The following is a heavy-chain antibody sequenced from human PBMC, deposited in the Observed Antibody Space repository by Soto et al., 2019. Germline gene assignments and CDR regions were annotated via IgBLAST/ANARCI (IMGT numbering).Heavy chain of an antibody. CDR2: IDPSDSQT. CDR3: ARQIYDSDTGPNFKYYFDX. D-gene: IGHD3-22*01. CDR1: GYSFAGYW. Sequence: PGEALKISCKGSGYSFAGYWITWVRQKPGKGLEWMVLIDPSDSQTYYSPSFRGHVTISATKSITTVFLQWSSLRDSDTAMYYCARQIYDSDTGPNFKYYFDXWGQVTPVTVSX. V-gene: IGHV5-10-1*01. J-gene: IGHJ4*02.